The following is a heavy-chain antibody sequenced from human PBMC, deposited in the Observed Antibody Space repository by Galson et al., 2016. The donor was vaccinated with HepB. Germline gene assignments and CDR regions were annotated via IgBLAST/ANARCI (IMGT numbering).Heavy chain of an antibody. Sequence: LRLSCAASGFSFSDSFMNWIRQPPGKGLEWIGYIFYRGSTNYNPSLKSRVTLSVDTFKNQFSLKLSSVTAADTAIYYCARLPSTPRRVDFWGQGTLVTVSS. D-gene: IGHD5/OR15-5a*01. J-gene: IGHJ4*02. V-gene: IGHV4-59*01. CDR1: GFSFSDSF. CDR3: ARLPSTPRRVDF. CDR2: IFYRGST.